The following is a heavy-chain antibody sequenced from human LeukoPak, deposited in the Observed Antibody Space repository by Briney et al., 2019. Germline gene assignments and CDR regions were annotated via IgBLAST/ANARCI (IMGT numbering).Heavy chain of an antibody. D-gene: IGHD4-23*01. V-gene: IGHV3-30*02. CDR3: ARRAGGYSHPYDY. CDR1: GFTFSNYG. Sequence: GGSLRLSCAASGFTFSNYGMHWVRQAPGKGLEWVVFIRYDGSNKSYADSVKGRFTISRDNSKNTLYLQMNSLRAEDTAVYYCARRAGGYSHPYDYWGQGILVTVSS. CDR2: IRYDGSNK. J-gene: IGHJ4*02.